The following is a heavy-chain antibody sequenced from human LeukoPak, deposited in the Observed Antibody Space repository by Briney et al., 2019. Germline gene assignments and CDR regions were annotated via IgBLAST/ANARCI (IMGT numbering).Heavy chain of an antibody. J-gene: IGHJ4*02. CDR3: ARHRDDYGDY. V-gene: IGHV5-51*01. D-gene: IGHD5-24*01. Sequence: GESLKISCKGSEYSFANNWIGWVRQMPGKGLEWMGIINPTNSNTRYSPSFQGQVTFSADKSISTAYLEWGSLKASDTAMYYCARHRDDYGDYWGQGSLVTVSS. CDR2: INPTNSNT. CDR1: EYSFANNW.